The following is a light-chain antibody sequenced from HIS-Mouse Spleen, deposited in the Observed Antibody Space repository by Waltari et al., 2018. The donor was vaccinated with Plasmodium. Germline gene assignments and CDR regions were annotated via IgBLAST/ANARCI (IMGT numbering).Light chain of an antibody. V-gene: IGKV3-20*01. J-gene: IGKJ4*01. CDR3: QQYGSSPLT. CDR1: QSVSSSY. Sequence: EIVLPQSPGTLSLSPGERATLSCRASQSVSSSYLAWYQQKPGQAPRLLIYGASSRATGIPDRFSGSGSRTDFTLTISRLEPEDFAVYYCQQYGSSPLTFGGGTKVEIK. CDR2: GAS.